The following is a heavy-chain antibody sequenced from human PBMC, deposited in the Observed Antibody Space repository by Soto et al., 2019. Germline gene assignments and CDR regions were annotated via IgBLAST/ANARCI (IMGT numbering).Heavy chain of an antibody. J-gene: IGHJ6*02. CDR1: GGTFSSYA. CDR2: IIPIFGTA. CDR3: AREREGKQYCGGDCYYYYYYGMDV. Sequence: QVQLVQSGAEVKKPGSSVKVSCKASGGTFSSYAISWVRQAPGQGLEWMGGIIPIFGTANYAQKFQGRATITADESTSTAYMELSSLRSEDTAVYYCAREREGKQYCGGDCYYYYYYGMDVWGQGTTVTVSS. V-gene: IGHV1-69*01. D-gene: IGHD2-21*02.